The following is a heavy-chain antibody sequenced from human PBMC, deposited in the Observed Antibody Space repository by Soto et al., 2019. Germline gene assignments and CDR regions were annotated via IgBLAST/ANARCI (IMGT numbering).Heavy chain of an antibody. V-gene: IGHV1-2*02. D-gene: IGHD3-10*01. J-gene: IGHJ5*01. Sequence: QVQLVQSGAEVKKPGASVKVSCKAPGYIFTNYYIHWVLQAPGQGLEWLGWINPKSGGTDYAQRFQGRVIMTTDTSITTDEMEMSGLRFGDTAVYLCARSMVESFGEFPGFASWGQGALVTVSS. CDR3: ARSMVESFGEFPGFAS. CDR2: INPKSGGT. CDR1: GYIFTNYY.